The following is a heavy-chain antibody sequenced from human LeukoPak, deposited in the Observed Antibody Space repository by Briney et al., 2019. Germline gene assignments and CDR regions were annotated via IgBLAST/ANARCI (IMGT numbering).Heavy chain of an antibody. V-gene: IGHV3-30*04. CDR1: GFTFSSYA. CDR2: ISYDGSNK. CDR3: AKDLGYSSGWSLDY. Sequence: PGGSLRLSCAASGFTFSSYAMHWVRQAPGKGLEWVAVISYDGSNKYYADSVKGRFTISRDNSKNTLYLQMNSLRAEDTAVYYCAKDLGYSSGWSLDYWGQGTLVTVSS. D-gene: IGHD6-19*01. J-gene: IGHJ4*02.